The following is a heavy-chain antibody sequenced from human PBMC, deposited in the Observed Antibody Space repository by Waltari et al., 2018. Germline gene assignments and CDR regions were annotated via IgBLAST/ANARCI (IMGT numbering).Heavy chain of an antibody. CDR3: AREYHDIVVVVATNDAFDI. J-gene: IGHJ3*02. CDR1: GGSISSGGYY. Sequence: QVQLQESGPGLVKPSQTLSLTCTVSGGSISSGGYYWSWIRQHPGKGLEWIGYIYHSGSTYYNPSLKSRVTISVDRSKNQFSLKLSSVTAADTAVYYCAREYHDIVVVVATNDAFDIWGQGTMVTVSS. D-gene: IGHD2-15*01. CDR2: IYHSGST. V-gene: IGHV4-31*03.